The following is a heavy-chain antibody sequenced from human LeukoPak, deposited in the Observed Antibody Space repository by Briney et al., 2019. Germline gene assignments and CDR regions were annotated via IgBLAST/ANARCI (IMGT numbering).Heavy chain of an antibody. D-gene: IGHD6-13*01. CDR2: ISGSGGST. J-gene: IGHJ4*02. V-gene: IGHV3-23*01. Sequence: GGSLRLSCAASGFTFSSYAMSWVRQAPGKGLEWVSAISGSGGSTYYADSVKGRFTISRDNSKNTLYLQMNGLRAEDTAVYYCAKDLRYSSSWPGDVDYWGQGTLVTVSS. CDR1: GFTFSSYA. CDR3: AKDLRYSSSWPGDVDY.